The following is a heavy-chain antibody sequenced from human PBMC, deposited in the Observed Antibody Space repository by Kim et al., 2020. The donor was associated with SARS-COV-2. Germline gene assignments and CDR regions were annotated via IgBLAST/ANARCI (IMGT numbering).Heavy chain of an antibody. J-gene: IGHJ6*02. Sequence: ASVKVSCKASGYTFTSYGISWVRQAPGQGLEWMGWISAYNGNTNYAQKLQGRVTMTTDTSTSTAYMELRSLRTDDTAVYYCARERGATVTTSYYYYGMDVWGQGTTVTVSS. CDR1: GYTFTSYG. V-gene: IGHV1-18*01. D-gene: IGHD4-17*01. CDR2: ISAYNGNT. CDR3: ARERGATVTTSYYYYGMDV.